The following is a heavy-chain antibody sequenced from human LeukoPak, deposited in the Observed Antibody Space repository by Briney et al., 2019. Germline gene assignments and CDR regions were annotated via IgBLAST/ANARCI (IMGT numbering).Heavy chain of an antibody. CDR1: GGSISSSSYY. V-gene: IGHV4-39*01. D-gene: IGHD1-26*01. CDR2: IYYSGST. CDR3: ARHRVGATTGGLDY. Sequence: SETLSLTCTVSGGSISSSSYYWGWIRQPPGKGLEWIGSIYYSGSTYYNPSLKSQVTISVDTSKNQFSLKLSSVTAADTAVYYCARHRVGATTGGLDYWGQGTLVTVSS. J-gene: IGHJ4*02.